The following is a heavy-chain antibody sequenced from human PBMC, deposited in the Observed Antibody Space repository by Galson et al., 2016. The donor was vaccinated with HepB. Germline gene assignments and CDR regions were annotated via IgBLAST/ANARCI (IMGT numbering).Heavy chain of an antibody. CDR3: ARGRYYGMDV. J-gene: IGHJ6*02. V-gene: IGHV1-46*03. Sequence: AVKVSCKAPGYTFTNYNMHWVRQAPGQGLEWMGIINPTAGRPRYAQKFQGRVTMTRDTSTSTVYMELSSLRTEDTAVYYCARGRYYGMDVWGQGATVTVSS. CDR2: INPTAGRP. CDR1: GYTFTNYN.